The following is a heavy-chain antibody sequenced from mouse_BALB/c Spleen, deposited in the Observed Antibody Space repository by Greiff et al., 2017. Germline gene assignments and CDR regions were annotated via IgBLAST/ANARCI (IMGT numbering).Heavy chain of an antibody. V-gene: IGHV5-6*02. CDR1: GFTFSSYG. CDR3: ARGDYDGAWFAY. D-gene: IGHD2-4*01. CDR2: ISSGGSYT. J-gene: IGHJ3*01. Sequence: DVKLVESGGDLVKPGGSLKLSCAASGFTFSSYGMSWVRQTPDKRLEWVATISSGGSYTYYPDSVKGRFTISRDNAKNTLYLQMSSLKSEDTAMYYCARGDYDGAWFAYWGQGTLVTVSA.